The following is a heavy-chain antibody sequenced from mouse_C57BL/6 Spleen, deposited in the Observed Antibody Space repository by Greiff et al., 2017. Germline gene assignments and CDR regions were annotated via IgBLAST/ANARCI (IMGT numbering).Heavy chain of an antibody. CDR2: IDPSDSYT. CDR3: ARARANYGSSAGELVS. D-gene: IGHD1-1*01. V-gene: IGHV1-69*01. CDR1: GYTFTSYW. Sequence: VQLQQPGAELVMPGASVKLSCKASGYTFTSYWMHWVKQRPGQGLEWIGEIDPSDSYTNYNQKFKGKSTLTVDKSSSTAYMQLSSLTSEDAAVYYCARARANYGSSAGELVSWGQGTTLSVSS. J-gene: IGHJ2*01.